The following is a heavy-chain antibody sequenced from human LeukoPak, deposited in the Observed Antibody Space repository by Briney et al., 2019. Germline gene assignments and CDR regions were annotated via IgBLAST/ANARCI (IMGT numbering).Heavy chain of an antibody. CDR1: GFTFSSYS. J-gene: IGHJ5*02. V-gene: IGHV3-21*01. Sequence: KAGGSLRLSCAASGFTFSSYSMNWVRQAPGKGLEWVSSISSSSSYIYYADSVKGRFTISRDNAKNSLYLQMNSLRAEDTAVYYCARDEGILLPNWFDPWGQGTLVTVSS. D-gene: IGHD2-15*01. CDR3: ARDEGILLPNWFDP. CDR2: ISSSSSYI.